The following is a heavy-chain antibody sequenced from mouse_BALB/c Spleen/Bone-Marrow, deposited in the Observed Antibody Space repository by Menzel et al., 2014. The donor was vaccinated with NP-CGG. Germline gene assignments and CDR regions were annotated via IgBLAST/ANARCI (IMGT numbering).Heavy chain of an antibody. CDR2: INPSTGYT. CDR1: GYTFTSYW. CDR3: ARRDYWYFDV. Sequence: QVQLQQPGAELAKPGASVKMSCKASGYTFTSYWMHWVKQRPGQGLEWIGYINPSTGYTEYNQKFKDKATLTADKSSSTAYMQLSSLTSEDSAVYYCARRDYWYFDVWGAGTTVTASS. V-gene: IGHV1-7*01. J-gene: IGHJ1*01.